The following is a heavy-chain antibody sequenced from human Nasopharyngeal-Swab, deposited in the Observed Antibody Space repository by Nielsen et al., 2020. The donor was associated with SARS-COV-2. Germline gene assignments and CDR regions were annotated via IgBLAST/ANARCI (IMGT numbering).Heavy chain of an antibody. Sequence: GGSLRLSCAASGFTFDDYAMHWVRQAPGKGLEWVSGISWNSGSIGYADSVKGRFTISRDNAKSSLSLQMNSLRAEDTAVYYCARYCSTTSCPRGFDYWGQGTLVTVSS. J-gene: IGHJ4*02. CDR2: ISWNSGSI. V-gene: IGHV3-9*01. CDR1: GFTFDDYA. D-gene: IGHD2-2*01. CDR3: ARYCSTTSCPRGFDY.